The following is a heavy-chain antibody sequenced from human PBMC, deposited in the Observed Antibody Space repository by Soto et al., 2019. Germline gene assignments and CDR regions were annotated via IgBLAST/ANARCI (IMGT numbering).Heavy chain of an antibody. V-gene: IGHV1-18*01. CDR2: ISAYNGNT. CDR3: ARDFVPAYSGYSGY. CDR1: GYTFTSYG. D-gene: IGHD5-12*01. Sequence: GASVKVSCKASGYTFTSYGINWVRQAPGQGLEWMGWISAYNGNTNYAQKFQGRVTMTTDTSTTTAYVELRSLKSDDTAVYYCARDFVPAYSGYSGYWGQGTLVTVS. J-gene: IGHJ4*02.